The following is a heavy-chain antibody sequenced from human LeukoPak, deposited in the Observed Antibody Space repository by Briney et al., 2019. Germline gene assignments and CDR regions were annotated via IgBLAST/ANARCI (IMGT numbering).Heavy chain of an antibody. CDR2: MYSDGTT. Sequence: GGSLRLSCAASGFSVSSNYMSWVRQAPGKGLEWVSVMYSDGTTSYAASVKGRFTISRDNFENTLDLQMNSLRAEDTAVYYCARDRRVYGSGSYSINYFYYGLDVWGQGTTVAVSS. CDR3: ARDRRVYGSGSYSINYFYYGLDV. V-gene: IGHV3-66*01. J-gene: IGHJ6*02. CDR1: GFSVSSNY. D-gene: IGHD3-10*01.